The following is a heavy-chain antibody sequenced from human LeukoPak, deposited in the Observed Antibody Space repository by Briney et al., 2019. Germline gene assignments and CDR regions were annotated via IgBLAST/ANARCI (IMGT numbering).Heavy chain of an antibody. CDR2: ISGSGGST. Sequence: GGSLRLSCAASGFTFSSCAMSWVRQAPGKGLGWVSAISGSGGSTYYADSVKGRFTISRDNSKNTLYLQMNSLRAEDTAVYYCARVSGWYGSVPYYFDYWGQGTLVTVSS. J-gene: IGHJ4*02. CDR3: ARVSGWYGSVPYYFDY. V-gene: IGHV3-23*01. CDR1: GFTFSSCA. D-gene: IGHD6-19*01.